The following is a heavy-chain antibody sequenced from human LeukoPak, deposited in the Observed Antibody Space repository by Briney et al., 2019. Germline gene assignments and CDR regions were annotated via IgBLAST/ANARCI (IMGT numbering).Heavy chain of an antibody. CDR2: ISSSSSYI. CDR1: GFTFSSYS. CDR3: ARGIVGATGIFDP. J-gene: IGHJ5*02. V-gene: IGHV3-21*01. Sequence: GGSLRLSCAASGFTFSSYSMNWVRQAPGKGLEWVSSISSSSSYIYYADSVKGRFTISRDNAKNSLYLQMNSLRAEDTAVYYCARGIVGATGIFDPWDQGTLVTVSS. D-gene: IGHD1-26*01.